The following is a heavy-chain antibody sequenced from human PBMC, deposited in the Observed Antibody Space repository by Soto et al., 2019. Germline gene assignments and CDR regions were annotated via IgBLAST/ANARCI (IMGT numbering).Heavy chain of an antibody. CDR1: GFTFSSYG. Sequence: QVQLVESGGGVVQPGRYLRLSCGASGFTFSSYGMHWVRQAPGKGLEWVAVISYDGSNKYYADSVKGRFTISRDNSKNTLYLQMNSLRAEDTAVYYCAKEGGLEPIYGMDVWGQGTTVTVSS. CDR2: ISYDGSNK. D-gene: IGHD1-1*01. J-gene: IGHJ6*02. CDR3: AKEGGLEPIYGMDV. V-gene: IGHV3-30*18.